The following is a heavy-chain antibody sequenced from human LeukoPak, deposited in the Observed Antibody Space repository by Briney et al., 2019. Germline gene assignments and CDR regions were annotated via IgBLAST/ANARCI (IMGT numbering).Heavy chain of an antibody. V-gene: IGHV3-74*01. CDR3: AGDLISGSGSLGY. CDR1: GFTFSSYW. J-gene: IGHJ4*02. D-gene: IGHD3-10*01. Sequence: GRSLRLSCAASGFTFSSYWMHWVRQAPGKGLVWVARINTNGSPTQYADSVKGRFTISRDNAKTTLYLQMNSLRDEDTAVYYCAGDLISGSGSLGYWGQGTLVTASS. CDR2: INTNGSPT.